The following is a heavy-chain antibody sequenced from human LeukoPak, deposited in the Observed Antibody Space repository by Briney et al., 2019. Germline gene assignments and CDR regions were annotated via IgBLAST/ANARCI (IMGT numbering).Heavy chain of an antibody. CDR3: AKDGEYAGGYKSSYFDY. J-gene: IGHJ4*02. V-gene: IGHV3-9*03. CDR1: GFTFDDYA. CDR2: ISWNSGSI. D-gene: IGHD3-22*01. Sequence: GGSLRLSCAASGFTFDDYAMHWVRQAPGKGLEWVSGISWNSGSIGYADSVKGRFTISRDNAKNSLYLQMNSLRAEDMALYYCAKDGEYAGGYKSSYFDYWGQGTLVTVSS.